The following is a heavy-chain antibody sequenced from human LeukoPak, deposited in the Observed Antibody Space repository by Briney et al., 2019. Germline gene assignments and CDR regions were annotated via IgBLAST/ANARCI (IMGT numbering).Heavy chain of an antibody. CDR3: ARDGITGTRPPDY. CDR1: GGSISSGDYY. D-gene: IGHD1-20*01. V-gene: IGHV4-30-4*08. CDR2: IYYSGST. J-gene: IGHJ4*02. Sequence: SETLSLTCTVSGGSISSGDYYWSWIRQPPGKGLEWIGYIYYSGSTYYNPSLKSRVTISVDTSKNQFSLKLSSVTAADTAVYYCARDGITGTRPPDYWGQGTLVTVSS.